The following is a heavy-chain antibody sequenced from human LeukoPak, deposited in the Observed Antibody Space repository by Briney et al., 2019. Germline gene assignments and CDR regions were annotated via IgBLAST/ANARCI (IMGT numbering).Heavy chain of an antibody. CDR2: ISSSSSTI. V-gene: IGHV3-48*01. D-gene: IGHD3-9*01. CDR1: GNYW. J-gene: IGHJ6*02. CDR3: ARDDRLPQAYDTLTGYYLDAYYYYGMDV. Sequence: PGGSLRLSCAASGNYWMHWVRQAPGKGLEWVSYISSSSSTIYYADSVKGRFTISRDNAKNSLYLQMNSLRAEDTAVYYCARDDRLPQAYDTLTGYYLDAYYYYGMDVWGQGTTVTVSS.